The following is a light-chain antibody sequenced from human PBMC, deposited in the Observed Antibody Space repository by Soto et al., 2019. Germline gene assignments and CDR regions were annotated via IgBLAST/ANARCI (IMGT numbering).Light chain of an antibody. J-gene: IGKJ4*01. CDR2: ATS. CDR1: QGIYSR. V-gene: IGKV1D-12*01. CDR3: QQTDDFPLN. Sequence: DIQMTQSPSSVSASVGDTVTITGRASQGIYSRLAWYQQKPGKAPELLIYATSTLQNGVPSRFSGSGFGTDFTLSISSLQPEDSASYFCQQTDDFPLNFGGGTKVDI.